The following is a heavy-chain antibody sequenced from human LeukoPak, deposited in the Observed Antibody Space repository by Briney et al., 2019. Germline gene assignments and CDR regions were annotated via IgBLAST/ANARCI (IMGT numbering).Heavy chain of an antibody. J-gene: IGHJ6*03. CDR1: GFTFSSYE. D-gene: IGHD2-2*01. CDR2: ISSSGSTI. Sequence: PGGSLRLSCAASGFTFSSYEMNWVRQAPGKGLEWVSYISSSGSTIYYADSVKGRFTISRDNAKNSLYLQMNSLRAEDTAVYYCAREAYCRATSCRRYYYYYYMDVWGKGTTVTISS. V-gene: IGHV3-48*03. CDR3: AREAYCRATSCRRYYYYYYMDV.